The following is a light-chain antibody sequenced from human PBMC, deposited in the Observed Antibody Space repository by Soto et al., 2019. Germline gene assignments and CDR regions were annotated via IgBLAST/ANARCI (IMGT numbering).Light chain of an antibody. V-gene: IGKV3-20*01. Sequence: EIALTQSPATLSLSPGASATLSCRASQSVKSSLAWYQQKPGQAPRLLIYGASSRATGIPDRFSGSGSGTDFTLTISRLEPEDVAVYYCQQYGRKFGQGTKVDIK. J-gene: IGKJ1*01. CDR1: QSVKSS. CDR3: QQYGRK. CDR2: GAS.